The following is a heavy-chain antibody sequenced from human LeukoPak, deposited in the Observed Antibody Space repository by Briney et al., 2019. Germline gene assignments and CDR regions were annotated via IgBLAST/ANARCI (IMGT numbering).Heavy chain of an antibody. Sequence: SETLSLTCAVYGGSFSGYYWSWIRQPPGKGLEWIGYIYYSGSTNYNPSLKSRVTISVDTSKNQFSLKLSSVTAADTAVYYCARVNSRYYYYMDVWGKGTTVTVSS. V-gene: IGHV4-59*01. CDR3: ARVNSRYYYYMDV. CDR2: IYYSGST. J-gene: IGHJ6*03. CDR1: GGSFSGYY.